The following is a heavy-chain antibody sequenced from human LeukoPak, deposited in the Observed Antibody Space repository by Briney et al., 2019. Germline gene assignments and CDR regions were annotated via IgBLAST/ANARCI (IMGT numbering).Heavy chain of an antibody. CDR3: AKVEYSGWPNYYYYYVDV. CDR1: GLTFNNYA. D-gene: IGHD6-19*01. J-gene: IGHJ6*03. Sequence: PGGSLRLSCVASGLTFNNYAMSWVRQAPGKGLEWVSVISGGGGSTYYADPVKGRFTISRDNSKNTLYLQMNSLRAEDTAVYYCAKVEYSGWPNYYYYYVDVWGKGTTVTVSS. V-gene: IGHV3-23*01. CDR2: ISGGGGST.